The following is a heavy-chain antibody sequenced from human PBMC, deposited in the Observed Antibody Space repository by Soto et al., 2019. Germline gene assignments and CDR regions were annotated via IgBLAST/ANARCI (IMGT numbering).Heavy chain of an antibody. V-gene: IGHV3-23*01. D-gene: IGHD4-17*01. CDR2: IGVSGDT. CDR3: ARAPSPTVKSGMDV. CDR1: VFTFSSHG. Sequence: GSLRLSCAASVFTFSSHGMTWVRQTPGKGLEWLSVIGVSGDTYYADSVKGRFTISRDNSKNTLYLQMDSLRDEDTALYYCARAPSPTVKSGMDVWGQGTAVTVSS. J-gene: IGHJ6*02.